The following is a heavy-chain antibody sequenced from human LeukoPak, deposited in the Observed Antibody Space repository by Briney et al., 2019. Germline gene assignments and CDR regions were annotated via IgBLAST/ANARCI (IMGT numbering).Heavy chain of an antibody. CDR1: GFTFSTYA. CDR2: ISGSGGST. V-gene: IGHV3-23*01. D-gene: IGHD1-1*01. J-gene: IGHJ4*02. Sequence: GGSLRLSCAASGFTFSTYAMSWVRQAPGKGLEWVSAISGSGGSTYYADSVKGRFTISRDNSKNSLYLQMNSLRAEDTALYYCAKGTDGSFDYWGQGTLVTVSS. CDR3: AKGTDGSFDY.